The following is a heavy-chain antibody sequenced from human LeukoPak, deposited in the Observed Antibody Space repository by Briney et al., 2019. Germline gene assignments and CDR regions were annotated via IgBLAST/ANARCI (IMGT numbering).Heavy chain of an antibody. CDR2: IYHSGST. D-gene: IGHD6-13*01. CDR1: GYSISSGYY. J-gene: IGHJ4*02. Sequence: PSETLSLTRTVSGYSISSGYYWGWIRQPPGKGLEWIGSIYHSGSTYYNPSLKSRVTISVDTSKNQFSLKLSSVTAADTAVYYCARVRLAAAGNTLDYWGQGTLVTVSS. CDR3: ARVRLAAAGNTLDY. V-gene: IGHV4-38-2*02.